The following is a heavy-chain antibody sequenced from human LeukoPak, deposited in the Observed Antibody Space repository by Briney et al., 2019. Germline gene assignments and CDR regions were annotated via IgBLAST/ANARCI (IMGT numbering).Heavy chain of an antibody. CDR2: IIPIFGTA. CDR3: ARAIYYDSSGYYFQH. D-gene: IGHD3-22*01. J-gene: IGHJ1*01. CDR1: GYTFTGYY. Sequence: ASVKVSCKASGYTFTGYYMHWVRQAPGQGLEWMGGIIPIFGTANYAQKFQGRVTITADESTSTAYMELSSLRSEDTAVYYCARAIYYDSSGYYFQHWGQGTLVTVSS. V-gene: IGHV1-69*13.